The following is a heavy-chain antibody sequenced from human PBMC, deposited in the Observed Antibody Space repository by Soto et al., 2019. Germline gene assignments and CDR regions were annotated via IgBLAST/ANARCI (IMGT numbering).Heavy chain of an antibody. CDR2: ISAYSGNT. J-gene: IGHJ4*01. CDR1: GYTFTTYG. D-gene: IGHD4-17*01. Sequence: QVQLVQSGAEVKKPGASVKVSCKASGYTFTTYGITWVRQAPGQGLEWMGWISAYSGNTNYAQKLQGRLTVTRDTSTNKAYMDLRSLRSDDTAVYYCARVVKAGDYGDYGRYYFDYWGHGTLVTVSS. V-gene: IGHV1-18*04. CDR3: ARVVKAGDYGDYGRYYFDY.